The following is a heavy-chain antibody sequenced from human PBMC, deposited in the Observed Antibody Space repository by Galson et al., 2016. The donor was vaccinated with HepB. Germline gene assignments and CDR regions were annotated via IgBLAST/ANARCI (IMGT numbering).Heavy chain of an antibody. Sequence: SLRLSCAASGFTFSSYWMHWVRQAPGKGLVGVSRINSDGSSTSYADSVKGRFTISRDNAKNTLYLQMNSLRAEDTAVYYCARDPPQQRWGQGTLVTVSS. V-gene: IGHV3-74*01. D-gene: IGHD6-13*01. CDR1: GFTFSSYW. CDR2: INSDGSST. CDR3: ARDPPQQR. J-gene: IGHJ4*02.